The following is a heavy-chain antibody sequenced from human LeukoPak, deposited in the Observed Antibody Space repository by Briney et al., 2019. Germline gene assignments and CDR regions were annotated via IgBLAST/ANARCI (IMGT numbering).Heavy chain of an antibody. CDR2: IYYSGST. J-gene: IGHJ4*02. CDR3: ARIIGYSYGYRDY. V-gene: IGHV4-39*01. D-gene: IGHD5-18*01. Sequence: PAETLSLTCTVSGGSISSSSYYWGWLRQPPGKGREGIGSIYYSGSTYYNPSRKRRVTISVDTSKNQFSLKLSSVTAADTAVYYCARIIGYSYGYRDYWGQGTLVTVSS. CDR1: GGSISSSSYY.